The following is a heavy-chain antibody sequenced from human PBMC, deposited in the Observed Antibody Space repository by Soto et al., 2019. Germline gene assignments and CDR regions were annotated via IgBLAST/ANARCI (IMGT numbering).Heavy chain of an antibody. CDR3: ARLPSRHLVDY. CDR1: GSSINSSGYY. CDR2: MFYGVST. J-gene: IGHJ4*02. D-gene: IGHD3-3*02. V-gene: IGHV4-39*01. Sequence: SETLSLTCPVSGSSINSSGYYWGWIRQPPGKGLEWIGSMFYGVSTYYNPSLKSRVTVSVDTSKNQFSLNLRSVTAADTAVYYCARLPSRHLVDYWGQGTLVPVSS.